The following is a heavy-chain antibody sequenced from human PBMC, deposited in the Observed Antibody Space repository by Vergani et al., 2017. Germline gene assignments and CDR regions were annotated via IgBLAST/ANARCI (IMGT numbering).Heavy chain of an antibody. CDR3: AKGKYNWNYADV. CDR2: IRYDGSNK. D-gene: IGHD1-7*01. Sequence: QVQLVESGGGVVQPGGSLRLSCAASGFTFSSYGMHWVRQAPGKGLEWVAFIRYDGSNKYYADSVKGRFTISRDNSKNTLYLQMNSLRAEDTAVYYCAKGKYNWNYADVWGQGTTVTVSS. CDR1: GFTFSSYG. J-gene: IGHJ6*02. V-gene: IGHV3-30*02.